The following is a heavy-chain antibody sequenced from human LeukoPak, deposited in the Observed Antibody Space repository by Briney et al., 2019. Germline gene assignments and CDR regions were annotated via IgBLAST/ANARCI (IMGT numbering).Heavy chain of an antibody. Sequence: GGSLRLSCAASGFTFSSYAMSWVRQAPGKGLEWVSAISGSGGSTYYADSVKGRFTISRDNSKSTLYLQMNSLRAEDTAVYYCAKDRADTAMVTYFDYWGQGTLVTVSS. CDR1: GFTFSSYA. CDR2: ISGSGGST. J-gene: IGHJ4*02. CDR3: AKDRADTAMVTYFDY. D-gene: IGHD5-18*01. V-gene: IGHV3-23*01.